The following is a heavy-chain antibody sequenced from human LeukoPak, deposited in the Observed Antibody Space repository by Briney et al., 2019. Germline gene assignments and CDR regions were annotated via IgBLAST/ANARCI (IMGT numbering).Heavy chain of an antibody. CDR2: ISASGSS. V-gene: IGHV4-4*07. J-gene: IGHJ6*02. Sequence: SETLSLTCSVSGGSVSSDYWSWIRQPAGKGLEWIGRISASGSSNYNPSLRSRVIMSVDTPKNQFSLNLSSVTAAATAVYYCARAPLYSGGSGWSIYYFYAMDVWGQGTTVTVSS. D-gene: IGHD6-19*01. CDR3: ARAPLYSGGSGWSIYYFYAMDV. CDR1: GGSVSSDY.